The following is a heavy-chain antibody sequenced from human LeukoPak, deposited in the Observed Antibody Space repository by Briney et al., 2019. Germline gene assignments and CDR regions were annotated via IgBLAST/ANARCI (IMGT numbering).Heavy chain of an antibody. CDR1: GGSMSSYY. CDR3: ARRLGSDSSGNYFYAFDI. J-gene: IGHJ3*02. D-gene: IGHD3-22*01. Sequence: SETLSLTCAVSGGSMSSYYWSWIRQPPGKGLEWIGYIYTSGSTNYNPSLKSRVTISVDASKNQFSLKLSSVAAADTAVYYCARRLGSDSSGNYFYAFDIWGQGTMSTVSS. V-gene: IGHV4-4*09. CDR2: IYTSGST.